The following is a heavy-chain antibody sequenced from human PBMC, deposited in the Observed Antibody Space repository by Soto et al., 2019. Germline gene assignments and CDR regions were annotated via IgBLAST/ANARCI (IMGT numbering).Heavy chain of an antibody. CDR3: ARGRGTMGRGVIIRY. CDR1: GGSFSGYY. CDR2: INHSGST. J-gene: IGHJ4*02. V-gene: IGHV4-34*01. D-gene: IGHD3-10*01. Sequence: SETLSLTCAVYGGSFSGYYWSWIRQPPGKGLEWIGEINHSGSTNYNPSLKSRVTISVDTSKNQFSLKLSSVTAADTAVYYCARGRGTMGRGVIIRYWGQGTLVTVSS.